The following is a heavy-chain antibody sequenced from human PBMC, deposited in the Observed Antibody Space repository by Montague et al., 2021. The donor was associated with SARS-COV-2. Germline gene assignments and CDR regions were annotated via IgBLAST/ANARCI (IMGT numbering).Heavy chain of an antibody. CDR3: ARDNYGDWGYYGLDV. V-gene: IGHV4-59*01. J-gene: IGHJ6*02. CDR2: IYYTGST. D-gene: IGHD4-17*01. Sequence: SETLSLTCNVSGGSIGTYYWNWIRQSPGKGLEWLGYIYYTGSTKYSPSLKSRVTISMDTSRDQLSLRLKSVTAADTAVYYCARDNYGDWGYYGLDVWGQGTTVIVSS. CDR1: GGSIGTYY.